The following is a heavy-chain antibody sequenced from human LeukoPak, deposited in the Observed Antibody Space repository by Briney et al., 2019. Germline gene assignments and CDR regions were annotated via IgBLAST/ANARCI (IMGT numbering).Heavy chain of an antibody. CDR1: GFTFSSYE. Sequence: GGSLRLPCAASGFTFSSYEMNWVRQAPGKGLEWVSYISSSGSTIYYADSVKGRFTISRDNAKNSLYLQMNSLRAEDTAVYYCAREADTILDYWGQGTLVTVSS. V-gene: IGHV3-48*03. D-gene: IGHD3-3*01. J-gene: IGHJ4*02. CDR3: AREADTILDY. CDR2: ISSSGSTI.